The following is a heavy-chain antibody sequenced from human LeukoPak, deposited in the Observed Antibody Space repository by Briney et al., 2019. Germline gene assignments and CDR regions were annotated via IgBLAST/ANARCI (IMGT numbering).Heavy chain of an antibody. Sequence: ASVKVSCKVSGYSLTELSMHWVRQAPGKGLEWMGGFDPEDGETIYAQKFQGRVTMTRDTSISTAYMELSRLRSDDTAVYYCARDSSIAARNFASAEYFQHWGQGTLVTVSS. CDR2: FDPEDGET. CDR1: GYSLTELS. J-gene: IGHJ1*01. V-gene: IGHV1-24*01. D-gene: IGHD6-6*01. CDR3: ARDSSIAARNFASAEYFQH.